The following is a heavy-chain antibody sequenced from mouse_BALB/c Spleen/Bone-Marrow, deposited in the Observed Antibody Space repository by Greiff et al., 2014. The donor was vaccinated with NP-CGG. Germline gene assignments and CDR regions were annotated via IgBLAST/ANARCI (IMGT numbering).Heavy chain of an antibody. CDR1: GYSITSGYH. D-gene: IGHD2-4*01. CDR2: IPYSGST. Sequence: VQLKESGPDLVKPSQSLSLTCPVTGYSITSGYHWHWIRQFPGNKLEWMGYIPYSGSTEYNPSLKSRISITRDTSKNQFFRQLISVTTEDTATYYCARDYDYPWFAYWGQGTLVTVSA. J-gene: IGHJ3*01. CDR3: ARDYDYPWFAY. V-gene: IGHV3-1*02.